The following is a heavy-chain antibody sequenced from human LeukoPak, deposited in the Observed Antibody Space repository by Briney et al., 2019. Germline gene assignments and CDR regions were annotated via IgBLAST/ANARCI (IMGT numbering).Heavy chain of an antibody. D-gene: IGHD6-19*01. Sequence: PGRSLRLSCTASGFTVGDYAMSWVRQAPGKGLEWVGFIRSKAYGGTTEYAASVKGRFTISRDDSKSIAYLQMNSLKTEDTAVYYCTRHSSAWAFDYWGQGTLVTVSS. V-gene: IGHV3-49*04. J-gene: IGHJ4*02. CDR1: GFTVGDYA. CDR3: TRHSSAWAFDY. CDR2: IRSKAYGGTT.